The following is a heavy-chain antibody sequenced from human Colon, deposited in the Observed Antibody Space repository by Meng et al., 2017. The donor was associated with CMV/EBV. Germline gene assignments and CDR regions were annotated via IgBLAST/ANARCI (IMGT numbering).Heavy chain of an antibody. CDR2: IYYSGST. D-gene: IGHD1-26*01. Sequence: GSLRLSCTVSGGSISSYYWSWIRQPPGKGLEWIGYIYYSGSTNYNPSLKSRVTISVDTSKNQFSLKLSSVTAADTAIYYCAKVGLGASTEIYYFDFWGQGALVTVSS. J-gene: IGHJ4*02. CDR3: AKVGLGASTEIYYFDF. CDR1: GGSISSYY. V-gene: IGHV4-59*01.